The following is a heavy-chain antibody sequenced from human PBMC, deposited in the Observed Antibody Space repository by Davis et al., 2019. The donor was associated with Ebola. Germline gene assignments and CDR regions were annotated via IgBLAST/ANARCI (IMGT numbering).Heavy chain of an antibody. CDR2: IYYSGST. J-gene: IGHJ6*02. Sequence: MPSETLSLTCTVSGGSISSYYWSWIRRPPGKGLEWIGYIYYSGSTNYNPSLKSRVTISVDTSKNQFSLKLSSVTAADTAVYYCARFMGGYGMDVWGQGTTVTVSS. CDR3: ARFMGGYGMDV. D-gene: IGHD3-16*01. CDR1: GGSISSYY. V-gene: IGHV4-59*01.